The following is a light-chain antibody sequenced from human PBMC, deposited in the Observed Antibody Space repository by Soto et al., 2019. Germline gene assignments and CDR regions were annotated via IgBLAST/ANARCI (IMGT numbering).Light chain of an antibody. V-gene: IGKV3-20*01. CDR2: GAS. CDR1: QSVSSSY. Sequence: EIVLTQSPGTLYLSPGERATLSCRANQSVSSSYLAWYQQKPDQAPRLLIYGASSRATGIPDRFSGSGSGTDFTLTISRLEPEDFAVYYCQQFGSSLWTFGQGTKVEIK. J-gene: IGKJ1*01. CDR3: QQFGSSLWT.